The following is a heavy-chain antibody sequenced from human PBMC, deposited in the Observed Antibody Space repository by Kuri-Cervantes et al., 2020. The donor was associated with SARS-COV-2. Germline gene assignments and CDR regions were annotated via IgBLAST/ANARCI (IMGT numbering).Heavy chain of an antibody. CDR3: ASIRRIAGFDY. J-gene: IGHJ4*02. D-gene: IGHD6-13*01. Sequence: GESLKISCEASGFTFSSYAMHWVRQAPGKGLEWVAVISYDGSNKYYADSVKGRFTISRDNSKNTLYLQMNSLRAEDTAVYYCASIRRIAGFDYWGQGTLVTVSS. CDR2: ISYDGSNK. V-gene: IGHV3-30*01. CDR1: GFTFSSYA.